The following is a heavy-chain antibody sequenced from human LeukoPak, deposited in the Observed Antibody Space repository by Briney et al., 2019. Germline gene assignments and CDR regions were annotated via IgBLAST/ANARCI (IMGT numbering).Heavy chain of an antibody. D-gene: IGHD3-22*01. J-gene: IGHJ4*02. Sequence: PGGSLRLSCAASGFSFSAYWMTWVRQAPGTGLEWVANINPAGTETYYVDPVKGRFTISRDNAKNLLYLQMNSLRAEDTAVYYCARDRGVGYYDSSALDYWGQGTLVTVSS. V-gene: IGHV3-7*01. CDR1: GFSFSAYW. CDR2: INPAGTET. CDR3: ARDRGVGYYDSSALDY.